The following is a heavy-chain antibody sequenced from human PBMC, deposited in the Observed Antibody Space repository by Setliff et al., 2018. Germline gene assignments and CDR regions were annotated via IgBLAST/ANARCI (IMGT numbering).Heavy chain of an antibody. CDR2: IRVYDGYT. Sequence: GASVKVSCKASGNRFTDYNLHWVRQAPGQGLEWMGWIRVYDGYTDYAQKFQGRVTMTKDTSTTTVYMELSSLRSEDTAIYYCARASTTRWYVVGHFDLWGRGTLVTVSS. CDR3: ARASTTRWYVVGHFDL. D-gene: IGHD2-2*01. CDR1: GNRFTDYN. J-gene: IGHJ2*01. V-gene: IGHV1-18*04.